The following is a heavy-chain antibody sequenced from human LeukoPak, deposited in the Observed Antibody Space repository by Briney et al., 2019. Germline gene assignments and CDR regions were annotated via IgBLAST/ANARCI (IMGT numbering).Heavy chain of an antibody. CDR3: AGTEVRGRIYYYYGMDV. D-gene: IGHD3-10*01. CDR1: GFTFSSYG. Sequence: GRSLRLSCAASGFTFSSYGMHWVRQAPGKGLEGGAVISYDGSNKYYADSVKGRFTISRDNSKNTLYLQMNSLRAEDTAVYYCAGTEVRGRIYYYYGMDVWGQGTTVTVSS. V-gene: IGHV3-30*03. J-gene: IGHJ6*02. CDR2: ISYDGSNK.